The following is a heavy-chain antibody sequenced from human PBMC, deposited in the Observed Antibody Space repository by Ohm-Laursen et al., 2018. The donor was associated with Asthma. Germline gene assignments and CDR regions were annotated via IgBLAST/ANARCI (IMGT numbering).Heavy chain of an antibody. CDR2: IDGSGGRT. CDR1: GFTFNKHH. J-gene: IGHJ4*02. V-gene: IGHV3-23*01. CDR3: AKDSSEVVAADEY. Sequence: SLRLSCTASGFTFNKHHMTWVRQAPGKGLEWVSAIDGSGGRTYYADSVKGRFTISRDNPRNTLYLQMNNLRAEDTAVYYCAKDSSEVVAADEYWGQGTLVTVSS. D-gene: IGHD2-15*01.